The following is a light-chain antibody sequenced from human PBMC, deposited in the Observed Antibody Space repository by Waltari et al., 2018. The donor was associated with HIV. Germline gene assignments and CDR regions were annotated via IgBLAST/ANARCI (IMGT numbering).Light chain of an antibody. CDR1: QRVSSN. CDR2: GAS. CDR3: QQYNDWPFT. Sequence: EVVMTQSPATLSVSPGERATLSCRAGQRVSSNLAWYQPKPGQAPRPLIYGASPRDTGIPARCSGSGAGTEFTRTISSLQPEDFAVYSCQQYNDWPFTFGPGTKVDMK. V-gene: IGKV3-15*01. J-gene: IGKJ3*01.